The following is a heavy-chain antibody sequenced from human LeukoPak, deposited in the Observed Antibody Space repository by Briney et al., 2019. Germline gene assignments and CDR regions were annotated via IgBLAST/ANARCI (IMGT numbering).Heavy chain of an antibody. Sequence: WVRQAPGKGLEWIGSIYYSGSTYYNPSLKSRVTISVDTSKNQFSLKLSSVTAADTAVYYCARRPHILTGYDYWGQGTLVTVSS. CDR2: IYYSGST. CDR3: ARRPHILTGYDY. J-gene: IGHJ4*02. D-gene: IGHD3-9*01. V-gene: IGHV4-39*01.